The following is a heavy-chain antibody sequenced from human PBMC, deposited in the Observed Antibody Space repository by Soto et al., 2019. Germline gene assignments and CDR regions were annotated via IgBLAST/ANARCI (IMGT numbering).Heavy chain of an antibody. J-gene: IGHJ4*02. CDR2: VVHWGTT. CDR3: ARHIGVTGTRGFDY. D-gene: IGHD6-19*01. CDR1: GASISDNNW. Sequence: QVQLQESGPGLVKPSGTVSLTCAVSGASISDNNWWSWVRQHPGKGLEWIGEVVHWGTTNYNPSLRSRVTISMDKSKNQISLTLSSVTAADSALYYCARHIGVTGTRGFDYWGQGTLVTVSS. V-gene: IGHV4-4*02.